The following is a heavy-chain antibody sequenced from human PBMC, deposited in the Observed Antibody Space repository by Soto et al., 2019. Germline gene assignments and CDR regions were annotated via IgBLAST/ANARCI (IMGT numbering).Heavy chain of an antibody. J-gene: IGHJ4*02. CDR3: VRSVAVPGAHIDY. CDR1: GGSISGSY. Sequence: PSETLSLTCSVSGGSISGSYWNWIRQSPGKGLEWLGYVYYTGSTNYSPSLRSRVSISVDTSKNEFSLRLSSVTAADTAVYFCVRSVAVPGAHIDYWGQGTQVTVSS. D-gene: IGHD6-19*01. V-gene: IGHV4-59*01. CDR2: VYYTGST.